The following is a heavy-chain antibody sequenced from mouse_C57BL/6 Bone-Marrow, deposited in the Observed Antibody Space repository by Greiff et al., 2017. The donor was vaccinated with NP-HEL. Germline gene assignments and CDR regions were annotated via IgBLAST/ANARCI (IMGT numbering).Heavy chain of an antibody. V-gene: IGHV1-81*01. J-gene: IGHJ4*01. CDR2: IYPRSGNT. CDR3: ARDDGYYPYAMDY. CDR1: GYTFTSYG. D-gene: IGHD2-3*01. Sequence: SGAELARPGASVKLSCKASGYTFTSYGISWVKQRTGQGLEWIGEIYPRSGNTYYNEKFKGKATLTADKSSSTAYMELRSLTSEDSAVYFCARDDGYYPYAMDYWGQGTSVTVSS.